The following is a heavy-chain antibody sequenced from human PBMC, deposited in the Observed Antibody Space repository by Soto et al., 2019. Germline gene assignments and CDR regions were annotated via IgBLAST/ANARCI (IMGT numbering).Heavy chain of an antibody. Sequence: GASVKVSCKASGYTFTSYYMHWVRQAPGQGLEWMGIINPSGGSTSYAQKFQGRVTMTRDTSTSTVYMELSSLRSEDTAVYYCAGAGGQPTFGFDPWGQGTLVTVSS. CDR1: GYTFTSYY. D-gene: IGHD3-16*01. J-gene: IGHJ5*02. CDR3: AGAGGQPTFGFDP. V-gene: IGHV1-46*01. CDR2: INPSGGST.